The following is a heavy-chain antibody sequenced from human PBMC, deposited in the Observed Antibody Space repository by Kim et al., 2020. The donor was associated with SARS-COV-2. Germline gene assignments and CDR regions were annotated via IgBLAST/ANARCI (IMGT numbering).Heavy chain of an antibody. Sequence: SVKVSCKASGGTFSSYAISWVRQAPGQGLEWMGGIIPIFGTANYAQKFQGRVTITADESTSTAYMELSSLRSEDTAVYYCASEGYCISTSCYRDYYYGMDVWGQGTTVTVSS. CDR1: GGTFSSYA. CDR2: IIPIFGTA. J-gene: IGHJ6*02. CDR3: ASEGYCISTSCYRDYYYGMDV. V-gene: IGHV1-69*13. D-gene: IGHD2-2*02.